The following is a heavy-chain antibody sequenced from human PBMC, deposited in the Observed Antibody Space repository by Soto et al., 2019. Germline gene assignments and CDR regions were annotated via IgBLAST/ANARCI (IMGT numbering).Heavy chain of an antibody. CDR1: GGSVTSGTYY. CDR3: ARQVPAAIRLGWFDP. D-gene: IGHD2-2*02. J-gene: IGHJ5*02. V-gene: IGHV4-61*01. CDR2: ISYSGST. Sequence: PSETLSLTCTASGGSVTSGTYYWSWIRQPPGKGLEWIGYISYSGSTNYNSSLKSRVTISKDTSENQFSLKLSSVTAADTAVYYCARQVPAAIRLGWFDPWGQGTLVTVS.